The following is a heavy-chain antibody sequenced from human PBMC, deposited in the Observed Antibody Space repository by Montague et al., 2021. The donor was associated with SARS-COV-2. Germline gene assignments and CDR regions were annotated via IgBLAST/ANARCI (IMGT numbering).Heavy chain of an antibody. Sequence: TLSLTCTVSGGFISSGGYYWSWIRQHPGKGLEWIGYIYHTGSTHYXXXLKSRVTISKETSKNHFSLNLSSVTAADSAVYYCARDSGYYDSSGYSYDAFDIWGQGTKVTVSS. D-gene: IGHD3-22*01. CDR3: ARDSGYYDSSGYSYDAFDI. CDR1: GGFISSGGYY. V-gene: IGHV4-31*03. J-gene: IGHJ3*02. CDR2: IYHTGST.